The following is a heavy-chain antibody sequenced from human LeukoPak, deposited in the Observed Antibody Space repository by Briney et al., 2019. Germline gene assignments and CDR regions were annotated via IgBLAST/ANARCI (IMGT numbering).Heavy chain of an antibody. J-gene: IGHJ4*02. V-gene: IGHV3-53*01. CDR2: IYSGGST. Sequence: GGSLRLSCAASGFTLSSNYMSWVRQAPGKGLEWVSVIYSGGSTYYADSVRGRFTISGDNSKNTLYLQMNSLRAEDTAVYYCASSLGVVGSFDYWGQGTLVTVSS. D-gene: IGHD2-2*01. CDR3: ASSLGVVGSFDY. CDR1: GFTLSSNY.